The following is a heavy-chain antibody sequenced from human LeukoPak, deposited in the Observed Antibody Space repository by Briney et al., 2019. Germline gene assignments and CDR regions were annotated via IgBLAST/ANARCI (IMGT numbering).Heavy chain of an antibody. Sequence: SGTLSLTCAVSGGSISSSNWWSWVRQPPGKGLEWIGEIYHSGSTNYNPSLKSRVTISVDKSKNQFSLKLSSVTAADTAVYYCARDGDSTEAYCGGDCPGGDWFDPWGQGTLVTVSS. J-gene: IGHJ5*02. D-gene: IGHD2-21*02. CDR2: IYHSGST. CDR3: ARDGDSTEAYCGGDCPGGDWFDP. V-gene: IGHV4-4*02. CDR1: GGSISSSNW.